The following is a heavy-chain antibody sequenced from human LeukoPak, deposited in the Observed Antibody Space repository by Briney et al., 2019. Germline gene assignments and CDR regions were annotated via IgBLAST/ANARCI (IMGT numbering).Heavy chain of an antibody. CDR1: GGSISSGNYY. V-gene: IGHV4-61*02. J-gene: IGHJ5*02. CDR2: IYTSGST. Sequence: SETLSLTCTVSGGSISSGNYYWSWIRQPAGKGLEWIGRIYTSGSTNYNPSLKSRVTMSVDTSKNQFSLKLSSVTAADTAVYYCATHGGGWFDPWGQGTLDPVSS. D-gene: IGHD3-10*01. CDR3: ATHGGGWFDP.